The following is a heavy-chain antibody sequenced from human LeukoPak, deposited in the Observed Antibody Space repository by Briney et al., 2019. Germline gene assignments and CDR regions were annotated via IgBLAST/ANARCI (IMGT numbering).Heavy chain of an antibody. V-gene: IGHV5-51*01. CDR1: GYSFTSYW. Sequence: GESLKISCKGSGYSFTSYWIGWVRQMPGKGLEWMGIIYPGDSDTRYSPSFQGQVTISADKSISTAYLQWSSLKASDTAMYYCARRSSGYDWVYYFDYWGQGTLVTVSS. CDR2: IYPGDSDT. CDR3: ARRSSGYDWVYYFDY. D-gene: IGHD5-12*01. J-gene: IGHJ4*02.